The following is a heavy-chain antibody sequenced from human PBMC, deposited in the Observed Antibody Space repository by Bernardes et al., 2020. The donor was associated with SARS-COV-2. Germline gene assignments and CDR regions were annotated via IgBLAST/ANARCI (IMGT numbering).Heavy chain of an antibody. J-gene: IGHJ4*02. V-gene: IGHV1-8*01. Sequence: ASVKVSCKASGYTFTSYDINWVRQATGQGLEWMGWMNPNSGNTGYAQKFQGRVTMTRNTSISKAYMELSSLRSEDTAVYYCARGPPLQYYYDSSGQGDYWGQGTLVTVSS. D-gene: IGHD3-22*01. CDR1: GYTFTSYD. CDR2: MNPNSGNT. CDR3: ARGPPLQYYYDSSGQGDY.